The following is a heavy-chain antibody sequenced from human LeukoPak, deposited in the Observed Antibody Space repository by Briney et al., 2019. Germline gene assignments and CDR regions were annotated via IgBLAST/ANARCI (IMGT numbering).Heavy chain of an antibody. Sequence: GGSLRLSCAASGFTFSSYSMNWVRQAPGKGLEWVSSISSSSSYIYYADSVKGRFTISRDNAKNSLYLQINSLRAEDTAVYYYARGYYYGSGSLKIYYYYGMDVWGQGTTVTVSS. CDR1: GFTFSSYS. J-gene: IGHJ6*02. CDR2: ISSSSSYI. D-gene: IGHD3-10*01. CDR3: ARGYYYGSGSLKIYYYYGMDV. V-gene: IGHV3-21*01.